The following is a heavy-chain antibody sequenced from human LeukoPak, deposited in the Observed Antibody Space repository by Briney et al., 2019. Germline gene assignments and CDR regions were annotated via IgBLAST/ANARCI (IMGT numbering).Heavy chain of an antibody. CDR3: AKGDSSSGQLAYLSSY. D-gene: IGHD6-6*01. Sequence: PGGSLRLSCAASGFTFSSYGMHWVRQAPGKGLEWLAFIRYDGGNKYYADSLKGRFTISRDNSKNTLYLQMNSLTTEDTAVYYCAKGDSSSGQLAYLSSYWGQGTLVTVSS. CDR2: IRYDGGNK. V-gene: IGHV3-30*02. J-gene: IGHJ4*02. CDR1: GFTFSSYG.